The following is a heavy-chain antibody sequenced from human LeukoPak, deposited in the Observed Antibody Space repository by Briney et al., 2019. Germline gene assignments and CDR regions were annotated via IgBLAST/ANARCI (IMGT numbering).Heavy chain of an antibody. V-gene: IGHV4-61*01. J-gene: IGHJ3*02. CDR2: IYNSGNT. Sequence: PSETLSLTCTVSGYSISSGYYWTWIRQPPGKGLEWIGYIYNSGNTNYNPSLKSRVTISVDTSKNQFSLKLSSVTAADTAVYYCARSAPGMGGRPQRRPNDAFDIWGQGTMVTVSS. CDR3: ARSAPGMGGRPQRRPNDAFDI. CDR1: GYSISSGYY. D-gene: IGHD1-14*01.